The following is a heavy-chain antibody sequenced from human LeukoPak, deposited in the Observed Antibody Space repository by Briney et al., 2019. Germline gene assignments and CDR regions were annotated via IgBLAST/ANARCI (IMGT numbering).Heavy chain of an antibody. J-gene: IGHJ4*02. D-gene: IGHD6-13*01. Sequence: GGSLRLSCAASGFPFSSHAMSWVRQPPGKGLEWVAAISNGKTYYADSVRGRFAISRDNAKNSVYLQMTSLRAEGTAVYYCATPGSGIWCFDYWGQGTLLTVSS. V-gene: IGHV3-21*01. CDR2: ISNGKT. CDR3: ATPGSGIWCFDY. CDR1: GFPFSSHA.